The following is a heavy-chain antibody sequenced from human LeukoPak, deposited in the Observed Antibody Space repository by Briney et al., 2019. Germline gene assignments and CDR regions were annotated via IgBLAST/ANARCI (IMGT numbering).Heavy chain of an antibody. CDR3: ARVSRYSGYDLFDY. J-gene: IGHJ4*02. CDR2: IYYSGST. CDR1: GGSISSSSYY. Sequence: SETLSLTCTVSGGSISSSSYYWGWIRQPPGKGLEWIGYIYYSGSTNYNPSLKSRVTISVDTSKNQFSLKLSSVTAADTAVYYCARVSRYSGYDLFDYWGQGTLVTVSS. V-gene: IGHV4-61*05. D-gene: IGHD5-12*01.